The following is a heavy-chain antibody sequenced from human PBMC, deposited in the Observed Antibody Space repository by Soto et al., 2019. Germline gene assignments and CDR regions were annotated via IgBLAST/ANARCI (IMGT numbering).Heavy chain of an antibody. CDR1: TFTEFS. J-gene: IGHJ2*01. D-gene: IGHD6-19*01. V-gene: IGHV1-24*01. CDR2: FDPGDGER. CDR3: ATFVGWGGPYSSGFWYFEL. Sequence: TFTEFSMHSVRQASGKGLGWIGGFDPGDGERIYAEKFRGRVSMTEETSRDTGYMERMSLRSEDTGVYYCATFVGWGGPYSSGFWYFELWGRGTLGTV.